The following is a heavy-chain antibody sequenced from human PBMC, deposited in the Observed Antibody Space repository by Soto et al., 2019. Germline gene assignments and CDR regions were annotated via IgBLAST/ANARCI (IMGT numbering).Heavy chain of an antibody. Sequence: SVKVSCKVSGSRFSNYVISWVRQAPGHGLEWLGRIIPIFNSTKYAQSFQGRVTITADKSTSTASLELSSLRSDDTAVYYCAREGRGKKAGYNGLVSLGDWGQGTLVTVSS. V-gene: IGHV1-69*06. CDR2: IIPIFNST. CDR3: AREGRGKKAGYNGLVSLGD. CDR1: GSRFSNYV. J-gene: IGHJ4*02. D-gene: IGHD2-2*02.